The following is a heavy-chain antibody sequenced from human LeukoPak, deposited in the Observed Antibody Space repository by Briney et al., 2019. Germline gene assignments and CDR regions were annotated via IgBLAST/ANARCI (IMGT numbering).Heavy chain of an antibody. V-gene: IGHV4-59*01. Sequence: SETLSLTCTVSGRSISSYYWSWIRQPPGKGLEWIGYIYYSGSTNYNPSLKSRVTISVDTSKNQFSLKLSSVTAADTAVYYCARIPYSSGAIDYWGQGTLVTVSS. CDR1: GRSISSYY. D-gene: IGHD6-19*01. J-gene: IGHJ4*02. CDR2: IYYSGST. CDR3: ARIPYSSGAIDY.